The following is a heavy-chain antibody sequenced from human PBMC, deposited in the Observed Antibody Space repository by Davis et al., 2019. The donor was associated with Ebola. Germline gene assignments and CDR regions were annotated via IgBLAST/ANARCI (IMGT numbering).Heavy chain of an antibody. CDR3: ARVLSGYYYFYMDV. Sequence: MPSQTLSLTCAVYAGSFSGYYWSCIRQPPGKGLEWIGAINHRGSTNYNPSLKSRVTISVDTSKIQFSLKLSSVTAADTAVYYCARVLSGYYYFYMDVWGKGTTVTVSS. CDR1: AGSFSGYY. CDR2: INHRGST. V-gene: IGHV4-34*01. J-gene: IGHJ6*03. D-gene: IGHD6-25*01.